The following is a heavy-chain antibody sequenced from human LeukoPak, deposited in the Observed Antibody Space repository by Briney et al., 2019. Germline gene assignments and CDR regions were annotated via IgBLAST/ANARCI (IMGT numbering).Heavy chain of an antibody. V-gene: IGHV3-21*01. J-gene: IGHJ4*02. CDR2: ISSSSTYI. CDR1: GFTFSTYY. D-gene: IGHD5-24*01. CDR3: ARAAGEMATIRY. Sequence: WGSLRLSCAASGFTFSTYYMNWVRQAPGKGLEWVSSISSSSTYIYYADSVKGRFTISRDNAKNSLYLQMNSLRAEDTAVYYCARAAGEMATIRYWGQGTLVTVSS.